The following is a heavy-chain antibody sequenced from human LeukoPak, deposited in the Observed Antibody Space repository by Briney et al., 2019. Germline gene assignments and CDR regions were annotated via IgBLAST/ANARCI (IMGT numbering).Heavy chain of an antibody. J-gene: IGHJ4*02. CDR3: ARLYSGTRPPDY. V-gene: IGHV4-39*01. CDR2: IYYRGNT. CDR1: GDSNSSTTYY. D-gene: IGHD6-6*01. Sequence: PSETLSLTCTVSGDSNSSTTYYWGFIRQPPGKGLEWIGSIYYRGNTYYNPSLKSRVTISVDTSNNQFSLKLSSVTAADTAVYYCARLYSGTRPPDYWGQGTLVTVSS.